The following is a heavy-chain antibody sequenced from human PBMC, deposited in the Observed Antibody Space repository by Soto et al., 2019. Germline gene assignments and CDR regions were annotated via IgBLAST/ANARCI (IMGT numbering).Heavy chain of an antibody. CDR1: GFTFSSYS. CDR2: ISSSSSTI. CDR3: ARDGRRITMVRGVLDY. Sequence: PGGPLRLSWGAVGFTFSSYSMNWVRKAQGKGLEWVSYISSSSSTIYYADSVKGRFTISRDNAKNSLYLQMNSLRDEGTAVYYCARDGRRITMVRGVLDYWGQGTLVTVSS. J-gene: IGHJ4*02. V-gene: IGHV3-48*02. D-gene: IGHD3-10*01.